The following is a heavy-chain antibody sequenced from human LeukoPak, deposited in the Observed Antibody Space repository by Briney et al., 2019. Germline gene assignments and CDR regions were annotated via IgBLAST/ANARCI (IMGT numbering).Heavy chain of an antibody. CDR3: AKVPYDNSGYYRLPWDY. CDR2: ISGSGGST. V-gene: IGHV3-23*01. D-gene: IGHD3-22*01. Sequence: GGSLRLSCAASGFTFSSYAMSWVRQAPGKGLEWVSAISGSGGSTYYADSVKGRFTISRDNFKNTLYLQMNSLRAEDTAVYYCAKVPYDNSGYYRLPWDYWGQGTLVTVSS. CDR1: GFTFSSYA. J-gene: IGHJ4*02.